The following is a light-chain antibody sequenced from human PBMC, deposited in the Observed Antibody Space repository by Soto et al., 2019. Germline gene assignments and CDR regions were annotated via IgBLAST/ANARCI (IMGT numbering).Light chain of an antibody. CDR2: ATS. Sequence: IQMTQSTCTLSASVRDRVTITCRASQSISSWLAWYQQKPGKAPKLLIYATSTLQSGVPSRFSGSGSGTDFTLTISSLQPEDFATYYCQQLNSYPRTFGQGTKVDI. CDR1: QSISSW. V-gene: IGKV1-5*01. J-gene: IGKJ1*01. CDR3: QQLNSYPRT.